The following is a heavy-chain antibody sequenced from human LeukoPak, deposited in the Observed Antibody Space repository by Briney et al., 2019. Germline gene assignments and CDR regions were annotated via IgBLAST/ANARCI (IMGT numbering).Heavy chain of an antibody. CDR1: GGSISSGSYY. Sequence: SETLSLTCTVSGGSISSGSYYWSWIRQPAGKGLEWIGRIYTSGSTNYNPSLKSRVTMSVDTSKNQFSLKLSSVTAADTAVYYCARDRWRDGYNLKGFDPWGQGTLVTVSS. V-gene: IGHV4-61*02. J-gene: IGHJ5*02. CDR3: ARDRWRDGYNLKGFDP. CDR2: IYTSGST. D-gene: IGHD5-24*01.